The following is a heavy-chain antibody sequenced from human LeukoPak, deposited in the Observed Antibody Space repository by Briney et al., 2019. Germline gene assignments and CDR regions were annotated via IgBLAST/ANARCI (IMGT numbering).Heavy chain of an antibody. J-gene: IGHJ5*02. CDR2: INHSGST. D-gene: IGHD3-10*01. CDR1: GGSFSGYY. Sequence: SEALSLTCAVYGGSFSGYYWSWIRQPPGKGLEWIGEINHSGSTNYNPSLKSRVTISVDTSKNQFSLKLSSVTAADTAVYYCARGAMGARFTMVRGAPRFDPWGQGTLVTVSS. V-gene: IGHV4-34*01. CDR3: ARGAMGARFTMVRGAPRFDP.